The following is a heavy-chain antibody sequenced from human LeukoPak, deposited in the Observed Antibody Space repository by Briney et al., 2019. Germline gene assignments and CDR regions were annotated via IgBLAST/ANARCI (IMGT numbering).Heavy chain of an antibody. V-gene: IGHV3-30*03. CDR1: GFTFSSYG. CDR2: IPYDGSNK. J-gene: IGHJ5*02. CDR3: ARTMNYDRSHPEWFIRGHWFDP. D-gene: IGHD3-3*01. Sequence: GGSLRLSCAASGFTFSSYGMHWVRQAPGKGLEWVAVIPYDGSNKYYADSVKGRFTISRDNSKNTLYLQMNSLRAEDTAVYYCARTMNYDRSHPEWFIRGHWFDPWGQGTLVTVSS.